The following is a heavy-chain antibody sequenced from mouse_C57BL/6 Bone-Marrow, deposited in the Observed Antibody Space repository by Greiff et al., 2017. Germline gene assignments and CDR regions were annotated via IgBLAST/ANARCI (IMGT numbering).Heavy chain of an antibody. CDR1: GFTFSSYA. CDR2: ISDGGSYT. J-gene: IGHJ2*01. CDR3: ARDGGYYYGSSLDY. V-gene: IGHV5-4*01. Sequence: EVQGVESGGGLVKPGGSLKLSCAASGFTFSSYAMSWVRQTPEKRLEWVATISDGGSYTYYPDNVKGRFTISRDNAKNNLYLQMSHLKSEDTAMYYCARDGGYYYGSSLDYWGQGTTLTVSS. D-gene: IGHD1-1*01.